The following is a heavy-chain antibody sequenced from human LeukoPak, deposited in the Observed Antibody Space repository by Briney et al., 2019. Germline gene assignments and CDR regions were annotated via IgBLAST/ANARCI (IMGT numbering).Heavy chain of an antibody. J-gene: IGHJ4*02. CDR1: GYTFTSYY. V-gene: IGHV1-46*01. CDR2: INPSGGST. CDR3: ARGRYDFWSGYYNY. Sequence: VASVKVSCKASGYTFTSYYMHWVRQAPGQGLEWMGIINPSGGSTSYAQKFQGRVTITRNTSISTAYMELSSLRSEDTAVYYCARGRYDFWSGYYNYWGQGTLVTVSS. D-gene: IGHD3-3*01.